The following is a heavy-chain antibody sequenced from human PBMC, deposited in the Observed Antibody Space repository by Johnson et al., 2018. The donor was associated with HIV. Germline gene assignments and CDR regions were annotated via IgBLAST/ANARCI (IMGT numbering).Heavy chain of an antibody. CDR1: GFTFSSYA. CDR2: ISYDGSKK. Sequence: QVQLVESGGGVVQPGRSLRLSCAASGFTFSSYAMHWVRQAPGKGLEWVAVISYDGSKKYYADYVKGRLPISRDNSKNTLYLQMNSRRAEDTAVYYCARSDPSTLLWFGDNDAFDIWGQGTMVTVSS. D-gene: IGHD3-10*01. CDR3: ARSDPSTLLWFGDNDAFDI. J-gene: IGHJ3*02. V-gene: IGHV3-30*14.